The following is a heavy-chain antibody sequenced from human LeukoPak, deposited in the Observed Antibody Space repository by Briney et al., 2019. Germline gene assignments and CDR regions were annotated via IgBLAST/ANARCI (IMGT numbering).Heavy chain of an antibody. CDR2: VSAYNCSA. J-gene: IGHJ4*02. D-gene: IGHD5-12*01. CDR1: GYTFTRFY. CDR3: TKGYGGWPTYIDY. Sequence: GASVKVSCKSSGYTFTRFYITWVRQAPGQGLEWLGWVSAYNCSANYAQRFQGRVTMTIDRSTNTAYTDLRSLTDDDTAVHWCTKGYGGWPTYIDYWGQGSLVIVSS. V-gene: IGHV1-18*01.